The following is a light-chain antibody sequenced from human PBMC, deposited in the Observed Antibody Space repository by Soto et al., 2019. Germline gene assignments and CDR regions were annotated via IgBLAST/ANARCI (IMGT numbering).Light chain of an antibody. Sequence: EIVLTQSPATLSLSPGERATLSCRASQSISSSLAWYQQKPGQAPRLLIYNAANRATGIPARFSGSGSGTDFTLTISRREPEDFAVYYCQQRSNWPRTFGQGTKVEIK. V-gene: IGKV3-11*01. CDR1: QSISSS. J-gene: IGKJ1*01. CDR2: NAA. CDR3: QQRSNWPRT.